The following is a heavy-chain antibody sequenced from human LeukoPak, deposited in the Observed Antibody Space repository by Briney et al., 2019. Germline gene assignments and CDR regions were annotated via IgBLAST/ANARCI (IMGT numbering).Heavy chain of an antibody. D-gene: IGHD4-17*01. CDR1: GFTFRSYA. CDR2: IDDSGGNT. Sequence: GGSLRLSCEASGFTFRSYAMTWVREAPGEGLEWVSPIDDSGGNTYHADSVKGRFTISRDNSRDALHLQMNSLRVEDTAVYYCAKDGASRGDYHWFDSWGQGTLVTVSS. CDR3: AKDGASRGDYHWFDS. V-gene: IGHV3-23*01. J-gene: IGHJ5*01.